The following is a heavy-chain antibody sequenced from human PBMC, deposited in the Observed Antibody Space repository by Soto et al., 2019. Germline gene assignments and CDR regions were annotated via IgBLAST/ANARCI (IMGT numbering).Heavy chain of an antibody. CDR2: INPSGGST. J-gene: IGHJ6*02. V-gene: IGHV1-46*01. D-gene: IGHD4-4*01. CDR1: GDTFTSYY. Sequence: ASVKVSCKASGDTFTSYYMHWVRQAPGQGLEWMGIINPSGGSTSYAQKFQGRVTMTRDTSTSTVYMQMNSLRAEDTAVYYCARSRDGYSFYFYYGMDGWGQGTTVTVSS. CDR3: ARSRDGYSFYFYYGMDG.